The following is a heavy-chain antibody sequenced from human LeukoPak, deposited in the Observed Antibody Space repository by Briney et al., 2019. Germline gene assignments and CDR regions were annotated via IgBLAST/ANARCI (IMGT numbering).Heavy chain of an antibody. Sequence: PGGSLRLSCAASGFTFSSYAMSWVRQAPGKGLEWVSAISGSGGSTYYADSVKGRFTISRDNSKNPLYLQMNSLRAEDTAVYYCAKGYSSGWYEDWFDPWGQGTLVTVSS. V-gene: IGHV3-23*01. D-gene: IGHD6-19*01. CDR1: GFTFSSYA. CDR2: ISGSGGST. J-gene: IGHJ5*02. CDR3: AKGYSSGWYEDWFDP.